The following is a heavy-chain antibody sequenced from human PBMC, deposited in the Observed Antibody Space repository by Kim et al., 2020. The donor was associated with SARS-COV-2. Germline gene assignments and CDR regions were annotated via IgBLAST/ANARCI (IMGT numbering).Heavy chain of an antibody. J-gene: IGHJ1*01. D-gene: IGHD4-17*01. V-gene: IGHV3-30*04. Sequence: GGSLRLSCAASRFTFSSYAMHWVRQAPGKGLEWVAVISYDGSNKYYADSVKGRFTISRDNSKNTLYLQMNSLRAEDTAVYCCARALYGGYREYFQHWGQGTLVTVSS. CDR3: ARALYGGYREYFQH. CDR2: ISYDGSNK. CDR1: RFTFSSYA.